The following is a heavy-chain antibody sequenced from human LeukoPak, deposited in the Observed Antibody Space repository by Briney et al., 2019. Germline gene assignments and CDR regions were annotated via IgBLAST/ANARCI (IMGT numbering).Heavy chain of an antibody. CDR3: AKDRSWELRNNWFDP. J-gene: IGHJ5*02. CDR1: GFTFSSYA. CDR2: ISGSGGST. D-gene: IGHD1-26*01. V-gene: IGHV3-23*01. Sequence: GGSLRLSCAASGFTFSSYAMSWVRQAPGKGLEWVSAISGSGGSTNYADSVKGRFTISRDNSKNTLYLQMNSLRAEDTAVYYCAKDRSWELRNNWFDPWGQGTLVTVSS.